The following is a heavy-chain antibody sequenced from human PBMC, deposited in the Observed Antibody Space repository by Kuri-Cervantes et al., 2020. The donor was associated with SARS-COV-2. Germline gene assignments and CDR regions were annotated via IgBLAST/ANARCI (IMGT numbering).Heavy chain of an antibody. Sequence: GGSLRLSCAASGFTFSSYSMNWVRQAPGKGLEWVPSISSSSSYIYYADSVKGRFTISRDNAKNSLYLQMNSLRAEDTAVYYCAKGGYCSSTSCYLLDYWGQGTLVTVSS. D-gene: IGHD2-2*01. V-gene: IGHV3-21*01. CDR2: ISSSSSYI. CDR1: GFTFSSYS. J-gene: IGHJ4*02. CDR3: AKGGYCSSTSCYLLDY.